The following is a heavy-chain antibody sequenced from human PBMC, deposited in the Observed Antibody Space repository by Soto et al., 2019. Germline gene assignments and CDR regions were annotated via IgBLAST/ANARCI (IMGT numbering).Heavy chain of an antibody. V-gene: IGHV5-10-1*01. CDR2: IDPSDSYT. J-gene: IGHJ6*02. CDR1: GYSFTSYW. D-gene: IGHD2-2*02. Sequence: GESLKISCKGSGYSFTSYWISWVRQMPGKGLEWMGRIDPSDSYTNYSPSSQGHVTISADKSISTAYLQWSSLKASDTAMYYCARHVVVVPAAKPRSAADYYYGMDVWGQGTTVTVSS. CDR3: ARHVVVVPAAKPRSAADYYYGMDV.